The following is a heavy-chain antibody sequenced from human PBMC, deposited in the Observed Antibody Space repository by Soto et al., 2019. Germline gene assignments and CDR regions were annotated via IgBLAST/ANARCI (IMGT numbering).Heavy chain of an antibody. J-gene: IGHJ6*02. V-gene: IGHV3-30*03. CDR1: GFPFSSYG. Sequence: QVRLVESGGGVVQPGRSLRLSCAASGFPFSSYGMHWVRQAPGKGLEWVAVISNDGGKQYYAASVKGRFTISRDNSKSILYLQMNSLSTVDTAGYYCADPGSTELDVWGQGTKVAVSS. CDR3: ADPGSTELDV. D-gene: IGHD3-10*01. CDR2: ISNDGGKQ.